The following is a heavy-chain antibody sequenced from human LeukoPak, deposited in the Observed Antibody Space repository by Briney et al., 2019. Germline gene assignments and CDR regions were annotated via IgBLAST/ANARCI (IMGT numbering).Heavy chain of an antibody. Sequence: KPSETLSLTCTVSGGSTSSGGYYWSWIRQHPGKGLEWIAYISYSGSTYHNPSLRSRVTISLDTSKNQFSLKLSSVTAADTAVYYCARDHTLDYGDYYYGLDVWGQGTTVTVSS. V-gene: IGHV4-31*03. D-gene: IGHD4-17*01. CDR3: ARDHTLDYGDYYYGLDV. CDR1: GGSTSSGGYY. CDR2: ISYSGST. J-gene: IGHJ6*02.